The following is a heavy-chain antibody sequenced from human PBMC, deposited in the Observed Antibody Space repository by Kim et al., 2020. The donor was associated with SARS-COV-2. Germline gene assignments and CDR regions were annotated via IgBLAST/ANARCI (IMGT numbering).Heavy chain of an antibody. CDR1: GGSSSGYY. Sequence: SETLSLTCAVYGGSSSGYYGSGIRQPPGKGREWIGECSQSGSTNYNPSLKSRVTIAVDMSKNQFSLKVSLVTVADTAVYYCARRRQRTAARDDDYRDVWG. CDR2: CSQSGST. CDR3: ARRRQRTAARDDDYRDV. D-gene: IGHD6-25*01. J-gene: IGHJ6*03. V-gene: IGHV4-34*01.